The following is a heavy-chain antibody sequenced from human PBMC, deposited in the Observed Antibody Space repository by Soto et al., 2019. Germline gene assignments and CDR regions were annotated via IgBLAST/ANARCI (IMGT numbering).Heavy chain of an antibody. V-gene: IGHV3-23*01. Sequence: SGGSLRLSWAACGFTFSSYAMRWVRQAPGKGLEWVSAISGSGGSTYYADSVEGRSTISRDDPKNTLYLQMNSLRAEDTAVYYCAKSRGGYSSSWYYFVNWGQGTLVTVSS. CDR1: GFTFSSYA. D-gene: IGHD6-13*01. J-gene: IGHJ4*02. CDR2: ISGSGGST. CDR3: AKSRGGYSSSWYYFVN.